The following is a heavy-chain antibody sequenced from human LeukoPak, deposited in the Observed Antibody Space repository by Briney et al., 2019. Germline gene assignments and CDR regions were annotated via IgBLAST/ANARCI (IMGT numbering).Heavy chain of an antibody. CDR2: ISGCCDST. Sequence: GGSVTLSCAVSVFTFKSYAMRGVRQAPARGGEGVSSISGCCDSTYYADAVKSRFTISRDNSQNTLYLQMNSLTDEHTAVHYCAQDAYCGGGSCYPPEYFQHWGEGTLVTVSS. D-gene: IGHD2-15*01. CDR3: AQDAYCGGGSCYPPEYFQH. V-gene: IGHV3-23*01. J-gene: IGHJ1*01. CDR1: VFTFKSYA.